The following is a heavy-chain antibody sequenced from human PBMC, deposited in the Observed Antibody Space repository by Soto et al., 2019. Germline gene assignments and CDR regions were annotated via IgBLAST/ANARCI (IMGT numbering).Heavy chain of an antibody. Sequence: GGSLRLSCLASGFTFSDFAMTWVRHVPGRGLEWVASLDGAGGSTYYAESVRGRFSISRDNSQNTLCLQMKRLTVDGTAIYYCAAPLDEYGSGVSWFTYGMDIWGKGTTVTVSS. D-gene: IGHD3-10*01. V-gene: IGHV3-23*01. J-gene: IGHJ6*03. CDR2: LDGAGGST. CDR1: GFTFSDFA. CDR3: AAPLDEYGSGVSWFTYGMDI.